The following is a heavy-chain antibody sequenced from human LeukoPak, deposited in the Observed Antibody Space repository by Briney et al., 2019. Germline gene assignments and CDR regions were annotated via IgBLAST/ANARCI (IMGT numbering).Heavy chain of an antibody. CDR2: TYYRSTWYN. V-gene: IGHV6-1*01. D-gene: IGHD2-2*01. Sequence: SQTLSLTCAISVDSVSSNSGNWNWIRQSPSRGLEWLGRTYYRSTWYNDYAVSVRGRITVNPDTSKNQFSLHLNSVTPEDTAVYYCARRLTQYDCFDPWGQGILVTVSS. CDR1: VDSVSSNSGN. J-gene: IGHJ5*02. CDR3: ARRLTQYDCFDP.